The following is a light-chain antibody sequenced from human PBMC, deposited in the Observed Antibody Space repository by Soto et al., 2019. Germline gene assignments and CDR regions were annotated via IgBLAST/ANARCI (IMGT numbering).Light chain of an antibody. CDR3: AAWDDSLNGVV. V-gene: IGLV1-44*01. CDR2: SNN. Sequence: QSVLTQPPLASGTPGQRVTISCSGSSSNIGKNTVNWYQQLPGTAPTLLIYSNNQRPSGVPDRFSGSKSGTSASLAISGLQSEDEADYYCAAWDDSLNGVVFGGGTKLTVL. CDR1: SSNIGKNT. J-gene: IGLJ2*01.